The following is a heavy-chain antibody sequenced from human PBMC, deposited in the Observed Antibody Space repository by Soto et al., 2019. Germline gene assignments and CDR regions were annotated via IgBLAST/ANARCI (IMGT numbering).Heavy chain of an antibody. V-gene: IGHV5-51*01. CDR3: ARSVVVAATRSWLVDDP. J-gene: IGHJ5*02. CDR2: IYPGDSDT. CDR1: GYSFTSYW. Sequence: GESLKISCKGSGYSFTSYWIGWVRQMPGKGLEWMGIIYPGDSDTRYSPSFQGQVTISADKSISTAYLQWSSLKASDTAMYYCARSVVVAATRSWLVDDPWGQGTLVTVSS. D-gene: IGHD2-15*01.